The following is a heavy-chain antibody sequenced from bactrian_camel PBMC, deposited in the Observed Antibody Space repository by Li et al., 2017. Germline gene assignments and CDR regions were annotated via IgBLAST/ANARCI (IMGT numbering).Heavy chain of an antibody. V-gene: IGHV3S42*01. CDR2: IDGADLA. CDR1: GDTTIRYC. D-gene: IGHD6*01. Sequence: DVQLVESGGGSVQAGGSLRLSCAASGDTTIRYCMGWFRQAPGKEREWVATIDGADLATYPDSVKGRFTIPKDNAKNVLYLQMSSLSPGDTAMYYCAAVGHGERWNDPMRCGPDEFNYWGQGTQVTVS. J-gene: IGHJ4*01. CDR3: AAVGHGERWNDPMRCGPDEFNY.